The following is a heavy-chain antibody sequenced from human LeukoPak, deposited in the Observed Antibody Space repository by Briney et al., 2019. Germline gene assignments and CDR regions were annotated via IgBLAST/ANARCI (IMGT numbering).Heavy chain of an antibody. V-gene: IGHV1-18*01. J-gene: IGHJ4*02. CDR2: ISAYNGNT. Sequence: ASVKVSCKASGYTFTSYGISWVRQAPGQGLEWMGWISAYNGNTNYAQTLQGRVTMTTDTSTSTAYMELRSLRSADTAVYYCARTPDFWSGYYTDYWGQGTLVTVSS. CDR3: ARTPDFWSGYYTDY. CDR1: GYTFTSYG. D-gene: IGHD3-3*01.